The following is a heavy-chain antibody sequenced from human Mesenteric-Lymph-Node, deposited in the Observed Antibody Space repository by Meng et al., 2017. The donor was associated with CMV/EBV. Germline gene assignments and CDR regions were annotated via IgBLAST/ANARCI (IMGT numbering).Heavy chain of an antibody. CDR1: GFTVSSNY. D-gene: IGHD6-13*01. V-gene: IGHV3-53*01. Sequence: GESLKISCAASGFTVSSNYMSWVRQAPGKGLEWVSVIYSGGSTYYADSVKGRFTISRDNAKNTVYLQMSSLRVEDTAMYYCAKDPATQQLVLRFGYYFDYWGQGTLVTVSS. CDR2: IYSGGST. CDR3: AKDPATQQLVLRFGYYFDY. J-gene: IGHJ4*02.